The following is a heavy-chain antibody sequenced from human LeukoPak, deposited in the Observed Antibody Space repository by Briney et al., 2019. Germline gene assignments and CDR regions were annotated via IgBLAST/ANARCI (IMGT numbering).Heavy chain of an antibody. D-gene: IGHD4-17*01. CDR2: IKMRSDGGTT. V-gene: IGHV3-15*01. J-gene: IGHJ4*02. CDR1: GFTFSNAW. CDR3: TTDNDYGDYGLDY. Sequence: GGSLRLSCAASGFTFSNAWMSWVRQAPGKGPEWGGHIKMRSDGGTTGYAAPMNGRFTISRDDSQNTLFLQMNSLKIEDTAVYYCTTDNDYGDYGLDYWGQGTLVTVSS.